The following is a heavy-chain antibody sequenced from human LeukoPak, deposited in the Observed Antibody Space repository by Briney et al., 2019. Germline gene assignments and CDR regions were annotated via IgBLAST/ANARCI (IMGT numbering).Heavy chain of an antibody. J-gene: IGHJ4*02. CDR1: GFTVSSNY. D-gene: IGHD4-17*01. CDR3: AKDRLRGRYYFDY. Sequence: GGSLRLSCAASGFTVSSNYMSWVRQAPGKGLEWVSVIYSGGSTYYADSVKGRFTISRDNSKNTLYLQMNSLRAEDTAVYYCAKDRLRGRYYFDYWGQGTLVTVSS. V-gene: IGHV3-66*01. CDR2: IYSGGST.